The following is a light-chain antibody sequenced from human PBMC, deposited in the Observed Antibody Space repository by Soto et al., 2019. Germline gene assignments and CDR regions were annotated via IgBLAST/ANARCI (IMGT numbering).Light chain of an antibody. CDR3: HQRSDWPSIT. CDR1: QSVTKF. V-gene: IGKV3-11*01. CDR2: DAS. J-gene: IGKJ5*01. Sequence: ENVLTKSPDTLSLSPGERATLSCRASQSVTKFLAWYQQKPGQAPRLLIYDASIRATGIPARFSGSGSGTDFTLTISSLEPEDFAVYYCHQRSDWPSITFGLGTRL.